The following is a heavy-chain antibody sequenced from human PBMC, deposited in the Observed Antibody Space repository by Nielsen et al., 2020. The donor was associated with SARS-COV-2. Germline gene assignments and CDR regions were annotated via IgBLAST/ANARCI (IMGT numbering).Heavy chain of an antibody. Sequence: GSLKISCAASGFTFSSYSMNWVRQAPGKGLEWVSYISSSSSTIYYADSVKGRFTISRDNAKNSLYLQMNSLRAEDTAVYYCASIAVAGPGYWGQGTLVTVSS. CDR3: ASIAVAGPGY. CDR1: GFTFSSYS. J-gene: IGHJ4*02. CDR2: ISSSSSTI. V-gene: IGHV3-48*01. D-gene: IGHD6-19*01.